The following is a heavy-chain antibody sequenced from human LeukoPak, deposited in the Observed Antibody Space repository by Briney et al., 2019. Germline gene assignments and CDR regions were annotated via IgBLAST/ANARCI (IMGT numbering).Heavy chain of an antibody. V-gene: IGHV3-13*04. D-gene: IGHD3-10*01. CDR3: TRRMRGLGSYSDAFDI. CDR1: GFTFSSYD. Sequence: GGSLRLSCAASGFTFSSYDMHWVRQATGKGLEWVSAIDKVGGTYYAGSVKGRFTISRENAKNSLYLQMNSLSAGDTAVYFCTRRMRGLGSYSDAFDIWGQGTMVTVSS. CDR2: IDKVGGT. J-gene: IGHJ3*02.